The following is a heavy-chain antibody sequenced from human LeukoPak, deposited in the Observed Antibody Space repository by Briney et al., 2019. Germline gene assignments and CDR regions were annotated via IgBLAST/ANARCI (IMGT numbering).Heavy chain of an antibody. CDR2: IRDNGDTT. CDR1: GFTFSTFV. D-gene: IGHD3-16*01. J-gene: IGHJ4*02. V-gene: IGHV3-23*01. Sequence: GGSLRLSCAASGFTFSTFVMTWVRQAPGKGLEWVSGIRDNGDTTYYADSVKGRFTISRDNSKNTLYLQMNSLRAEDTAVYYCAKRGTTGWGVGFFDYWGQGTLVTVSS. CDR3: AKRGTTGWGVGFFDY.